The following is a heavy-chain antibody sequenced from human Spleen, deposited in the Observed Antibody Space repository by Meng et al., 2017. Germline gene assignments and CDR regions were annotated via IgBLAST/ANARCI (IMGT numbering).Heavy chain of an antibody. CDR1: GGSILNSNW. CDR2: IFYTGTT. CDR3: AGVDVDTGVPS. Sequence: QGQLQESGPGLVQASGVLSLTCAVSGGSILNSNWWSWVRQFPGKGLEWIGDIFYTGTTNYNPSLKRRVTISVDKSKHQFSLILTSVTAADTATYYCAGVDVDTGVPSWSQGTLVTVSS. V-gene: IGHV4-4*02. J-gene: IGHJ5*02. D-gene: IGHD5-18*01.